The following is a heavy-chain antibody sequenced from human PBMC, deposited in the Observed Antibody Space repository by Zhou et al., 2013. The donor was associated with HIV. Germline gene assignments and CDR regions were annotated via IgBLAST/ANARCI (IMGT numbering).Heavy chain of an antibody. CDR2: MNPNSGNT. V-gene: IGHV1-8*02. CDR3: AREGSTVDSFYYMEV. CDR1: GGTFSSYD. D-gene: IGHD4-17*01. J-gene: IGHJ6*03. Sequence: QVQLVQSGAEVKKPGSSVKVSCKASGGTFSSYDIHWVRQATGQGLEWMGWMNPNSGNTGYAQKFQGRVTITRNSSISTAYMVLSSLTSEDTAVYYCAREGSTVDSFYYMEVWGKGTTVIVSS.